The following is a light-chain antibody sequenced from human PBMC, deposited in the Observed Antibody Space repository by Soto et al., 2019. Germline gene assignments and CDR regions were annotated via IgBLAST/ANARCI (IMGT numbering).Light chain of an antibody. V-gene: IGLV2-14*01. CDR1: GGDIGAYNY. J-gene: IGLJ1*01. CDR2: GVT. CDR3: SSFTTTYFYV. Sequence: QSALTQPASVSGSLGQSITLSCTGSGGDIGAYNYVSWYQQHPGKAPKLIIYGVTHRPSGVSSRFSASKSAYTASLTISALPAEDEADYYCSSFTTTYFYVFVPGTKVTVL.